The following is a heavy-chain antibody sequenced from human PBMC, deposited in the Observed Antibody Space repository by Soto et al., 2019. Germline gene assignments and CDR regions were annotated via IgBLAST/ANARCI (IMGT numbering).Heavy chain of an antibody. CDR1: GGSIGSYY. V-gene: IGHV4-59*01. CDR3: ARQYYYDSSGIFDY. CDR2: IYYSGST. D-gene: IGHD3-22*01. J-gene: IGHJ4*02. Sequence: SETLSLTCTVSGGSIGSYYWSWIWQPPGKGLEWIGYIYYSGSTNYNPSLKSRVTISVDTSKNQFSLKLSSVTAADTAVYYCARQYYYDSSGIFDYWGQGTLVTVSS.